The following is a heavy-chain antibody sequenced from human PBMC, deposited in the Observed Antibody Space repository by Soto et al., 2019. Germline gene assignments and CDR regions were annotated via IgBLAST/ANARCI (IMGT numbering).Heavy chain of an antibody. Sequence: QVQLVQSGAEVKKPGASVMVSCKASGYTFTGYYMHWVRQAPGQGLEWMGWINPNSGGTNYAQKFQGRVTMTRDTSISTAYMELSRLRSDDTAVYYCARGGCSGGSCYYYYGMDVWGQGTTVTVSS. CDR2: INPNSGGT. D-gene: IGHD2-15*01. V-gene: IGHV1-2*02. CDR1: GYTFTGYY. CDR3: ARGGCSGGSCYYYYGMDV. J-gene: IGHJ6*02.